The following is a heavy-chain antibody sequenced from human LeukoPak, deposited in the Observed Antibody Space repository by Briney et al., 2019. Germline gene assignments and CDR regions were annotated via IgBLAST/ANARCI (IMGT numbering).Heavy chain of an antibody. V-gene: IGHV3-74*01. CDR1: RFTFSSYW. CDR2: INSDGSST. D-gene: IGHD3-10*01. CDR3: TRDLGSDTGIDY. Sequence: GGSLRLSCAASRFTFSSYWMHWVRQAPGKGLVWVSRINSDGSSTSYADSVKGRFTISRDNAKNTLYLQMNSLRAEDTAVYFCTRDLGSDTGIDYWGQGTLVTVS. J-gene: IGHJ4*02.